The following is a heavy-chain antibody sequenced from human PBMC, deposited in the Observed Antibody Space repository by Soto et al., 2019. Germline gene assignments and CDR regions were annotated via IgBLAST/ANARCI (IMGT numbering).Heavy chain of an antibody. CDR2: INHSGST. D-gene: IGHD6-13*01. CDR3: ARGRIAAAGNAGWFDP. CDR1: GGSFSGYY. V-gene: IGHV4-34*01. Sequence: SETLSLTCAVYGGSFSGYYWSWIRQPPGKGLEWIGEINHSGSTNYNPSLKSRVTISVDTSKNQFSLKLSSVTAADTAVYYCARGRIAAAGNAGWFDPWGQATLVTVSS. J-gene: IGHJ5*02.